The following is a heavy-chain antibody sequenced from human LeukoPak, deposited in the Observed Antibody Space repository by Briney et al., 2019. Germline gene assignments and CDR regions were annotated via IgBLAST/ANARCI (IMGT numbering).Heavy chain of an antibody. Sequence: ASVKVSCKASGYTFTSYGISWVRQAPGQGLEWMGWISAYNGNTNYAQKLQGRVTMTTDTSTSTAYMELRSLRSDDTAVYYCARSEDGDYVGDNRFDPWGQGTLVTVSS. CDR3: ARSEDGDYVGDNRFDP. V-gene: IGHV1-18*01. CDR2: ISAYNGNT. J-gene: IGHJ5*02. D-gene: IGHD4-17*01. CDR1: GYTFTSYG.